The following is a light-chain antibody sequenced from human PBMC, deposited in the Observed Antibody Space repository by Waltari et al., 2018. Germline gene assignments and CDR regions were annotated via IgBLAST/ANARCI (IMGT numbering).Light chain of an antibody. V-gene: IGLV1-47*01. CDR2: LDD. Sequence: QSVLTQPPSLSGTPGQRVTISCSGSSSNIGTTHVFWYQQFPGRAPKLLIYLDDHRPSGVPDRFSASKSGSSASLTISGLRPEDEADYHCAGWDDSLTGVVFGGGTKLTV. CDR3: AGWDDSLTGVV. CDR1: SSNIGTTH. J-gene: IGLJ2*01.